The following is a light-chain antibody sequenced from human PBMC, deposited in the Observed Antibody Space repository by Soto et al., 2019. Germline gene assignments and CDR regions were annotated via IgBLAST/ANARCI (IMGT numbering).Light chain of an antibody. J-gene: IGLJ2*01. Sequence: QAVVTQPPSVSGAPGQRVTISCTGSSSNIGAGYDVHWYQQLPGTAPKLLIYGNSNRPSGVPDRFSGSKSGTSASLAITGLQAEDEADYYCQSYDSSLSGSYVVFGGGTNSPS. V-gene: IGLV1-40*01. CDR1: SSNIGAGYD. CDR3: QSYDSSLSGSYVV. CDR2: GNS.